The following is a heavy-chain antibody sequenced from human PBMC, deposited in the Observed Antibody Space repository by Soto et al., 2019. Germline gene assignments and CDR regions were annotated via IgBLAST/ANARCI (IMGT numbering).Heavy chain of an antibody. CDR2: INAHSGGT. J-gene: IGHJ5*02. CDR3: AKDLTRQLAYWLDP. CDR1: GFSFTGYY. Sequence: ASVKVSCKASGFSFTGYYIHWLRQAPGQGLEWMGWINAHSGGTEYAQKFQGRVTLTRDTSIATAYLTLTSLTSDDTALYYCAKDLTRQLAYWLDPWGQGTPVPVYS. V-gene: IGHV1-2*02. D-gene: IGHD3-16*01.